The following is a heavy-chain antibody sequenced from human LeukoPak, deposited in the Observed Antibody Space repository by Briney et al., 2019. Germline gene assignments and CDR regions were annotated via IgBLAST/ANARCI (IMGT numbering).Heavy chain of an antibody. CDR2: ISYDGSNK. D-gene: IGHD6-19*01. J-gene: IGHJ4*02. CDR3: AKDLLAVPMYYFDY. CDR1: GFTFSSYG. V-gene: IGHV3-30*18. Sequence: GGSLRLSCAASGFTFSSYGMHWVRQAPGKGLEWVAVISYDGSNKYYADSVKGRFTISRDNSKNTLYLQMNSLRAEDTAVYYCAKDLLAVPMYYFDYWGQGTLVTVSS.